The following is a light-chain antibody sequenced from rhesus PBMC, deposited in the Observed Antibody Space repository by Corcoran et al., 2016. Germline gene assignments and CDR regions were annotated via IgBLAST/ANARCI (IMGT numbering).Light chain of an antibody. Sequence: QAALTQPRSVSGSPGQSVTISCTGTSSDIGGYNYVSWYQQHPGTAPKLMIYEVSKRPSGVSDRFSGAKSGNSAALTISGLQAEDDAYYYCCSYAGSYTDVFGSGTKLTVL. CDR3: CSYAGSYTDV. CDR2: EVS. CDR1: SSDIGGYNY. J-gene: IGLJ6*01. V-gene: IGLV2-32*01.